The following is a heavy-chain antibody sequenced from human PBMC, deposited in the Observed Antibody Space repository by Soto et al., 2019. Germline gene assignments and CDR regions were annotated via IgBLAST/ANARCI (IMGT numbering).Heavy chain of an antibody. CDR1: RYTFTRYR. CDR2: ISAYNGNT. J-gene: IGHJ6*02. Sequence: SVEVSCKASRYTFTRYRISWVRQAPGEGFGWMGRISAYNGNTNYAHKLQGKVTMSTDTSTSKAYMELRSLRSDDTAVYYCARDLDIVVVPAAAYYYYGMDVWGQGTTVTVSS. V-gene: IGHV1-18*04. D-gene: IGHD2-2*03. CDR3: ARDLDIVVVPAAAYYYYGMDV.